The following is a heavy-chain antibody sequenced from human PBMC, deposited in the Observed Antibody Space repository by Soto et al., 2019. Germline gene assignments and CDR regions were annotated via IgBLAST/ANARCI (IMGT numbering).Heavy chain of an antibody. V-gene: IGHV1-69*01. CDR3: ARERGEDTELDPCMDV. CDR1: GGTFSSYA. D-gene: IGHD1-7*01. CDR2: IIPIFGTA. Sequence: QVQLVQSGAEVKKPGSSVKVSCKASGGTFSSYAISWVRQAPGQGLEWMGGIIPIFGTANYAQKFQGRVTITADESTSTADMELSSLRSEDTAVYYCARERGEDTELDPCMDVWGQGTTVTVSS. J-gene: IGHJ6*02.